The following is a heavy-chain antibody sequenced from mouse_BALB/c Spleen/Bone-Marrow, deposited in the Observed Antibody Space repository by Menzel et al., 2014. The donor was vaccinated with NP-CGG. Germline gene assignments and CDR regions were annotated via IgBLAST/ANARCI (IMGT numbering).Heavy chain of an antibody. D-gene: IGHD3-2*01. CDR2: IYPGDGSS. Sequence: QVQLQQSGPELVKPGALVKISCKASGYTFTSYDINWVKQRPGQGPEWIGWIYPGDGSSKYNEKFKGKATLTADKSSSTAYMQLSSLTSENSAVYFCACSGDRSGYGFAYWGQGTLVTVSA. J-gene: IGHJ3*01. V-gene: IGHV1S56*01. CDR3: ACSGDRSGYGFAY. CDR1: GYTFTSYD.